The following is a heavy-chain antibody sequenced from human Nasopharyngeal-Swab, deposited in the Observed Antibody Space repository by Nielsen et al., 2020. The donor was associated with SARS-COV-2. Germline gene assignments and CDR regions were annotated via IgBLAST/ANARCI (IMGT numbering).Heavy chain of an antibody. Sequence: GESLKISCAASGFTFSGYAMSWVRQAPGKGLEWVSAIGGTGGSTYYADSVKGQFTISRDNSKNTLYLQMNSLRAEDTAVYYCAKDRGCSGGSCYVHWYFDLWGRCTLVTVSS. CDR2: IGGTGGST. V-gene: IGHV3-23*01. CDR1: GFTFSGYA. D-gene: IGHD2-15*01. J-gene: IGHJ2*01. CDR3: AKDRGCSGGSCYVHWYFDL.